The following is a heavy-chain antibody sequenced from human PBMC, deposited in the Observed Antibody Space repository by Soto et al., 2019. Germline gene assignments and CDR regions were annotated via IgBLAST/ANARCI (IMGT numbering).Heavy chain of an antibody. D-gene: IGHD3-16*01. V-gene: IGHV1-8*01. CDR1: GYTFTHYD. CDR3: ARGGWGTPFDF. J-gene: IGHJ4*02. Sequence: QVQLVQSGADMQKPGASVTVSCQASGYTFTHYDINWVRQATGQGLEWMGWMNPNTGNTGFAQKFQDRVTMTRNTSISTAYMELSSLRSEDTALYFCARGGWGTPFDFWGQGTPVTVSS. CDR2: MNPNTGNT.